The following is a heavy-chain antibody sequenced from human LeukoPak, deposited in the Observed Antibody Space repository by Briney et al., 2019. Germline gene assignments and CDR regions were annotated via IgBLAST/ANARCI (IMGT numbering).Heavy chain of an antibody. V-gene: IGHV4-39*01. CDR1: GDSISSNSYY. J-gene: IGHJ4*02. CDR2: IYYSGTT. D-gene: IGHD1-26*01. Sequence: SETLSLTCTVSGDSISSNSYYWGWIRQPPGKGLQWIGSIYYSGTTYCNPSLKSRVTISVDASKNQFSLKLSSVTAADTAVYYCAGHLVGAAEFHYWGQGTLVTVSS. CDR3: AGHLVGAAEFHY.